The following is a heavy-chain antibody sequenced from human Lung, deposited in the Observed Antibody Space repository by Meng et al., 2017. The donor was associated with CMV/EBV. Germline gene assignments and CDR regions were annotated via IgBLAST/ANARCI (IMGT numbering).Heavy chain of an antibody. CDR1: RLTTFKSYS. J-gene: IGHJ6*02. Sequence: SMMIXRVPTRLTTFKSYSMHRVRQGPGKGLEWVAILSYDGSQRYYTDSVKGRFTISRDNSMDTMYLQMNSLRPEDTAVYYCARAAFCSSSTCWYGMDVWGQGXTVTVSS. CDR3: ARAAFCSSSTCWYGMDV. V-gene: IGHV3-30*14. D-gene: IGHD2-2*01. CDR2: LSYDGSQR.